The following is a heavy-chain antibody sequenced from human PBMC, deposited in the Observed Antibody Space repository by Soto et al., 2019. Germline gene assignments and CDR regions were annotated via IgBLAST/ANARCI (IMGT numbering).Heavy chain of an antibody. CDR1: GYIFVNYG. Sequence: QVQLVQSGDEVKKPGASVKVSCKASGYIFVNYGIAWVRQAPGQGLEWMGWISPYTRNTHSASKVQGRLTMTTDTSTSPAYMDQGSLTSDDTAVYYCVMVDNYVTPTPQDVWGQGTTVTFS. J-gene: IGHJ6*02. CDR3: VMVDNYVTPTPQDV. D-gene: IGHD3-16*01. V-gene: IGHV1-18*01. CDR2: ISPYTRNT.